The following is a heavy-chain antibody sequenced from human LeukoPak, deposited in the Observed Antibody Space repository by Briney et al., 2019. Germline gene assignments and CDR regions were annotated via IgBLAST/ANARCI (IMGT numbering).Heavy chain of an antibody. CDR3: AKGLFSSGWYLGY. J-gene: IGHJ4*02. CDR2: IRYDGSDE. D-gene: IGHD6-19*01. Sequence: GGSLRLSCAVSGVTISTYGMHWVRQAPGKGLEGVAFIRYDGSDEYYADSVKGRFTISRDSSKNTLYLQMNRLRAEDTAVYYCAKGLFSSGWYLGYWGLGTLVTVSS. CDR1: GVTISTYG. V-gene: IGHV3-30*02.